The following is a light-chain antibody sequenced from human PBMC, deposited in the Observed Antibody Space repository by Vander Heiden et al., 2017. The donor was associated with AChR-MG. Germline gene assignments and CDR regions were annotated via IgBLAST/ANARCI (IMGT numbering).Light chain of an antibody. Sequence: DIVKTQSPLSLPVTPGEPASISCRSSQSLLHSNGYNYLDWYLQKPVQSPQLLVYLGSNRASGVPDRFSGSGSGTDFTLKISRVEAEDVGVYYCMQALQTITFGQGTRLEIK. CDR2: LGS. CDR3: MQALQTIT. CDR1: QSLLHSNGYNY. V-gene: IGKV2-28*01. J-gene: IGKJ5*01.